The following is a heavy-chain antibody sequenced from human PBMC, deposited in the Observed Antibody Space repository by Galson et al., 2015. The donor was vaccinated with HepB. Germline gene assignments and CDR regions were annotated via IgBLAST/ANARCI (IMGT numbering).Heavy chain of an antibody. CDR2: IWYDGSNK. CDR3: ARDIRATYYYDSPTFDI. CDR1: GFTFSSYG. J-gene: IGHJ3*02. Sequence: SLRLSCAASGFTFSSYGMHWVRQAPGKGLEWVAVIWYDGSNKYYADYVKGRFTISRDNSKNTMYLQMNSLRAEDTAVYYCARDIRATYYYDSPTFDIWGQGTMVTVSS. D-gene: IGHD3-22*01. V-gene: IGHV3-33*01.